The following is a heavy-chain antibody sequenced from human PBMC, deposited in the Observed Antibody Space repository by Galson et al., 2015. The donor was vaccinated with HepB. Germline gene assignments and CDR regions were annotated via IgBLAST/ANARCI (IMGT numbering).Heavy chain of an antibody. J-gene: IGHJ4*02. Sequence: SLRLSCAASGFTFSSYAMHWVRQAPGKGLEWVAVISYDGSNKYYADSVKGRFTISRDNSKNTLYLQMNSLRAEDTAVYYCARASPGGTTVVTPEDYWGQGTLVTVSS. CDR1: GFTFSSYA. V-gene: IGHV3-30*04. D-gene: IGHD4-23*01. CDR2: ISYDGSNK. CDR3: ARASPGGTTVVTPEDY.